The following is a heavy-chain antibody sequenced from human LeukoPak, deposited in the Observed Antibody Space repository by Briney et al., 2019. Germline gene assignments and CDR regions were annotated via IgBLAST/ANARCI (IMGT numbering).Heavy chain of an antibody. Sequence: GGSLRLSCTTSRFSFRDYAFSWVRQAPGKGLEWVGFIRSRAYAATTEYAASVKGRFTISRDDSRSIAYLQMSSLKIEDTAVYYCARGGDFGVPAPLGIDAFAFWGQRTMVTVSS. CDR2: IRSRAYAATT. CDR3: ARGGDFGVPAPLGIDAFAF. V-gene: IGHV3-49*04. CDR1: RFSFRDYA. D-gene: IGHD2-2*01. J-gene: IGHJ3*01.